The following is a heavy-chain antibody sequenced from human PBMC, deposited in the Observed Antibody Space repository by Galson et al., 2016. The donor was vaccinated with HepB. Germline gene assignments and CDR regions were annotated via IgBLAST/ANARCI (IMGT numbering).Heavy chain of an antibody. J-gene: IGHJ4*02. CDR3: ARGPFMITFGGVLFDY. Sequence: SLRLSCAASGFTFSDYYMSWIRQAPGKGLDWVSYISSSGSLIYYADSVKGRFTISRDNGKNSLYLQMNSLRAEDTAVYYCARGPFMITFGGVLFDYWGQGTLVTVSS. CDR1: GFTFSDYY. D-gene: IGHD3-16*01. V-gene: IGHV3-11*01. CDR2: ISSSGSLI.